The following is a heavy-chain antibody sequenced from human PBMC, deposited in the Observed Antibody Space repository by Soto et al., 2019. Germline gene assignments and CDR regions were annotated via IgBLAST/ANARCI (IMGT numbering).Heavy chain of an antibody. V-gene: IGHV3-33*01. CDR1: GSTFSNYG. Sequence: QVQLVESGGGVVQPGTSLRLSCAASGSTFSNYGMHWVRQAPGKGLEWVAVVWYDGTTKFYPDSVKGRFTISRDNSNNTLYLQMNSLSVEDTAVYYCATVDNYYGSVFWGQGTLVTVSS. J-gene: IGHJ4*02. CDR3: ATVDNYYGSVF. D-gene: IGHD3-10*01. CDR2: VWYDGTTK.